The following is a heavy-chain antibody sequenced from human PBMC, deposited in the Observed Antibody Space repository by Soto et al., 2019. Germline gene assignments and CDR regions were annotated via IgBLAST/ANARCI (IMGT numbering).Heavy chain of an antibody. CDR1: GGTFSSYA. J-gene: IGHJ6*02. V-gene: IGHV1-69*13. CDR2: IIPIFGTA. Sequence: GASVKVSCKASGGTFSSYAISWVRQAPGQGLEWMGGIIPIFGTANYAQKFQGRVTITADESTSTAYMELSSLRSEDTAVYYCARDSPPGIAAAGPGTSYYGMDVWGQGTTVTVSS. CDR3: ARDSPPGIAAAGPGTSYYGMDV. D-gene: IGHD6-13*01.